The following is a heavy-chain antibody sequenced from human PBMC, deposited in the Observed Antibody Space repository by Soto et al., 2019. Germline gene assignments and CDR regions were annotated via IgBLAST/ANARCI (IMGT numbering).Heavy chain of an antibody. CDR2: IYWNDDK. V-gene: IGHV2-5*01. CDR3: AHTIADQSLRYYFDY. D-gene: IGHD6-13*01. CDR1: GFSLSTSELG. Sequence: QITLKESGPTLVKPTQTLTLTCTVSGFSLSTSELGVGWIRQPPGKALEWLALIYWNDDKRYSPSLNSRLTITKDTSKNQVVRTMTNMDPVDTATYYCAHTIADQSLRYYFDYLGQGTLVTVSS. J-gene: IGHJ4*02.